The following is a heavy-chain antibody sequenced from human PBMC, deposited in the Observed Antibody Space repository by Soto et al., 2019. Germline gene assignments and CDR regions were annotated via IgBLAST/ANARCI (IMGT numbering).Heavy chain of an antibody. Sequence: GSLRLSCAASGFTFSSYAMHWVRQAPGKGLEWVAVISYDGSNKYYAGSVKGRFTISRDNSKNTLYLQMNSLRAEDTAVYYCARVEGGYCSSTTCPATYWGQGTLVTVSS. D-gene: IGHD2-2*01. CDR2: ISYDGSNK. J-gene: IGHJ4*02. CDR1: GFTFSSYA. V-gene: IGHV3-30-3*01. CDR3: ARVEGGYCSSTTCPATY.